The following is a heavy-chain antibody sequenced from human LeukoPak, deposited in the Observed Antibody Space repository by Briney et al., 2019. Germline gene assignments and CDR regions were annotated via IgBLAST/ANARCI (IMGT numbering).Heavy chain of an antibody. CDR3: AKASEYNYGLDY. V-gene: IGHV3-9*03. D-gene: IGHD5-18*01. Sequence: PGRSLRLSCAASGFSFDDYAMHWVRQVPGKGLEWVSGITWNSGSSGYADSVKGRFTIPRDNAKSSLYLQMNSLRADDMALYYCAKASEYNYGLDYWGQGTLVTVSS. CDR1: GFSFDDYA. J-gene: IGHJ4*02. CDR2: ITWNSGSS.